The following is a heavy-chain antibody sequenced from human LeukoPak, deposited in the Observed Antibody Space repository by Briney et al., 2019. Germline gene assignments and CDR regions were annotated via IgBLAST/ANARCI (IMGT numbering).Heavy chain of an antibody. CDR1: GYTFTSHD. CDR2: MSPNSGDT. CDR3: AREPARSWYKIPFDP. J-gene: IGHJ5*02. Sequence: ASVKVSCKASGYTFTSHDINWVRQATGQGLEWMGWMSPNSGDTGYAQKFQGRVTITRDTSASTAYMELSSLRSEDTAVYYCAREPARSWYKIPFDPWGQGTLVTVSS. V-gene: IGHV1-8*01. D-gene: IGHD6-13*01.